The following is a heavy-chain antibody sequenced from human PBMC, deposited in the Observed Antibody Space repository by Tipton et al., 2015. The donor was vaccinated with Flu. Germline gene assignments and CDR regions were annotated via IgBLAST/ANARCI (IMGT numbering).Heavy chain of an antibody. Sequence: LRLSCTVSGGSISSYYWTWIRQPAGKGLEWIGRIYASGSTDYNPSLKSRVTMSLDASKNQFSLSLTSVTAADSAVYFCAKGRGAASSSGVFDSWGQGTLVTVSS. D-gene: IGHD6-6*01. V-gene: IGHV4-4*07. J-gene: IGHJ4*02. CDR2: IYASGST. CDR1: GGSISSYY. CDR3: AKGRGAASSSGVFDS.